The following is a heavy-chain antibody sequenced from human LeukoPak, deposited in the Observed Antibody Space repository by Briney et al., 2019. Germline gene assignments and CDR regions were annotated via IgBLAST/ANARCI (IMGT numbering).Heavy chain of an antibody. J-gene: IGHJ4*02. D-gene: IGHD6-13*01. Sequence: PSETLSLTCTVSGGSISSYYWSWIRQPPGKGLEWIGYIYYSGITNYNPSLKSRVTMSVDTSKNQFSLKLSSVTAADTAVYYCARQGSAAFDYWGQGTLVTVSS. CDR1: GGSISSYY. CDR2: IYYSGIT. V-gene: IGHV4-59*08. CDR3: ARQGSAAFDY.